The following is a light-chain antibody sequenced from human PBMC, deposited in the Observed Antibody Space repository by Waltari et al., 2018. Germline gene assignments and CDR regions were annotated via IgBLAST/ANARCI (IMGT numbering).Light chain of an antibody. CDR1: QSVSSNF. CDR3: QQYGRSPLT. Sequence: EIVLTQSPGTLSLSPGDRATLSCRASQSVSSNFLAWYQQKPGQAPRLLIYGASSKATGSPDQFSGSGSGTDFTLTINRLGPEEFAVYYCQQYGRSPLTFGGGTKVEIK. CDR2: GAS. J-gene: IGKJ4*01. V-gene: IGKV3-20*01.